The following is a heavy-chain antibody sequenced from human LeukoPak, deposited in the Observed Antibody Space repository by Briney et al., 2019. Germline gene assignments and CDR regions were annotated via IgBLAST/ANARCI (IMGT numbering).Heavy chain of an antibody. CDR3: AKPISGGLAVTADWFHP. Sequence: PGGSLRLPCTASGFAFSVYAMSWLRQPPGKGLEWVSTINANSGTTSYAASVRGRFTISRDNSKNTLCLQLNTLRADDTATYYCAKPISGGLAVTADWFHPWGQGTLVVVSS. D-gene: IGHD6-19*01. CDR1: GFAFSVYA. CDR2: INANSGTT. J-gene: IGHJ5*01. V-gene: IGHV3-23*01.